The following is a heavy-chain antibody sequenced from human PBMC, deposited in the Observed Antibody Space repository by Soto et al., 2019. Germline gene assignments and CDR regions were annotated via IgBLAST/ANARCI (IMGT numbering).Heavy chain of an antibody. CDR3: ARYGSGSYYNALAFDY. CDR1: GGSIGSSSYY. J-gene: IGHJ4*02. V-gene: IGHV4-39*01. Sequence: SETLSLTCTVSGGSIGSSSYYWGWIRQPPGKGLEWIGSIYYSGSTYYNPSLKSRVTISVDTSKNQFSLKLSSVTAADTAVYYCARYGSGSYYNALAFDYWGQGTLVTVSS. CDR2: IYYSGST. D-gene: IGHD3-10*01.